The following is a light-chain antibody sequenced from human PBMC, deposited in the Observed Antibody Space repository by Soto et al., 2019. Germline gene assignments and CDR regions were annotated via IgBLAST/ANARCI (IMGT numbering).Light chain of an antibody. CDR2: EVT. J-gene: IGLJ3*02. V-gene: IGLV2-8*01. CDR1: SSDVGGYNY. CDR3: SSYAGSNNVL. Sequence: QSALTQPTSASGSPGQSVTISCTGTSSDVGGYNYVSWYQHHPGKAPKVMIYEVTKRPSGVPDRVSGSKSGNTASLTVSGLQADDEADYYCSSYAGSNNVLFGGGTKLTVL.